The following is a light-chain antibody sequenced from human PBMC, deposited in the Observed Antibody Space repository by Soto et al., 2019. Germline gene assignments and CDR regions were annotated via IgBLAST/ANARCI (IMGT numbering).Light chain of an antibody. CDR1: SSDVGGYNY. J-gene: IGLJ2*01. CDR2: DVS. CDR3: SSYTSSSVV. V-gene: IGLV2-14*01. Sequence: QSALTQPASVSGSPRQSITISCTGTSSDVGGYNYVSWYQQHPGKAPKLMIYDVSNRPSGVSNRFSGSKSGNMASLTISGLQAEDEADYYCSSYTSSSVVFGGGTKLTVL.